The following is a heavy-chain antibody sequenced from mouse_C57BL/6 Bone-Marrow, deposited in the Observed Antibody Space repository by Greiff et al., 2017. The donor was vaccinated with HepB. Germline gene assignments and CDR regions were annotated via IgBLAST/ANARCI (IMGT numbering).Heavy chain of an antibody. V-gene: IGHV5-17*01. Sequence: DVKLVESGGGLVKPGGSLKLSCAASGFTFSDYGMHWVRQAPEKGLEWVAYISSGSSTIYYADTVKGRFTISRDNAKNTLFLQMTSLRSEDTAMYYCARRVYYYGSSYDFDYWGQGTTLTVSS. D-gene: IGHD1-1*01. CDR2: ISSGSSTI. CDR3: ARRVYYYGSSYDFDY. J-gene: IGHJ2*01. CDR1: GFTFSDYG.